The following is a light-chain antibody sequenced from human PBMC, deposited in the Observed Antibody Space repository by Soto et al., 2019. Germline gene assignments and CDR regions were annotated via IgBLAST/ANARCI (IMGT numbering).Light chain of an antibody. Sequence: QSALTQPRSVSGSPGQSVTISCTGTGNDVGAYNYVSWYQQHPGRPSKLMIYDVTKWPSGVPERFSGSKSGSTASLTISGLQAEDEADYFCGSYAGGYIYILGTRTKVT. J-gene: IGLJ1*01. V-gene: IGLV2-11*01. CDR2: DVT. CDR3: GSYAGGYIYI. CDR1: GNDVGAYNY.